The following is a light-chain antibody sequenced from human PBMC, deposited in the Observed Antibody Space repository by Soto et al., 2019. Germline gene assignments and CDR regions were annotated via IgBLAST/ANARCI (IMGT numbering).Light chain of an antibody. CDR3: QQYNNWSIT. CDR2: GAS. Sequence: EIVMTQSPATLSVSPGESATLSCRASQSVSSNLAWYQQKPGQAPRLLIYGASTRATGIPARLSGSGSGTEFTLTISSLQSEDFAVYYCQQYNNWSITFGQGTRLEIK. J-gene: IGKJ5*01. CDR1: QSVSSN. V-gene: IGKV3-15*01.